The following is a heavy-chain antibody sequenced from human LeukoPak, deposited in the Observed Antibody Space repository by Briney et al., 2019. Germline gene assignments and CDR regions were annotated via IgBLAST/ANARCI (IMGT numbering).Heavy chain of an antibody. CDR2: ICYSGRT. CDR1: GGSISSSSYY. J-gene: IGHJ5*02. V-gene: IGHV4-39*01. CDR3: ARGNPVAKNWFDP. D-gene: IGHD1-14*01. Sequence: SETLSLTCTVSGGSISSSSYYWGWIRQPPGKGLEWIGSICYSGRTYYNPSLKSRVTISVDTSKNQFSLNVTSVTAADTAVYYCARGNPVAKNWFDPWGQGTLVTVSS.